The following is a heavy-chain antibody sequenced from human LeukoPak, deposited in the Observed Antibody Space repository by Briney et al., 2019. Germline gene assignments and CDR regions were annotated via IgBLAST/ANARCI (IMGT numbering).Heavy chain of an antibody. CDR3: AKAVGYNTYWYFDL. CDR2: LSGSGGTT. J-gene: IGHJ2*01. CDR1: GFTFSNYA. D-gene: IGHD5-24*01. Sequence: GGSLRLSCAASGFTFSNYAMNGVAQAPGKGLKWVSALSGSGGTTNYANSVKGRFTISRSNSKNTLYLQMNNLSVDDTAVYYCAKAVGYNTYWYFDLWGRGTLVTVSS. V-gene: IGHV3-23*01.